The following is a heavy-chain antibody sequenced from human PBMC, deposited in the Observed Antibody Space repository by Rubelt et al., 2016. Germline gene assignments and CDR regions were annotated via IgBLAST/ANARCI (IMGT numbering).Heavy chain of an antibody. CDR2: ISYDGSDK. V-gene: IGHV3-30*04. CDR1: SSYG. Sequence: SSYGLHWVRQAPGKGLEWLAVISYDGSDKYHADSVKGRFTISRDNSKNTLYLQINSLRGEDTAVYYCAKVLSNWYDFDYWGQGTLVTVSS. D-gene: IGHD6-13*01. CDR3: AKVLSNWYDFDY. J-gene: IGHJ4*02.